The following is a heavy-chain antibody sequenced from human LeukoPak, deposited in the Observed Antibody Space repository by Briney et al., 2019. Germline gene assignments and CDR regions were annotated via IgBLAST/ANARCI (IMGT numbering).Heavy chain of an antibody. CDR3: ASRPARYCGGDCYVDY. D-gene: IGHD2-21*02. CDR2: IIPIFGTA. J-gene: IGHJ4*02. CDR1: GGTFSSYA. V-gene: IGHV1-69*05. Sequence: GAPVKVSCKAAGGTFSSYAIGWVRQAPGQGLEWMGGIIPIFGTANYAQKFQGRVTITTDESTSTAYMELSSLRSEDTAVYYCASRPARYCGGDCYVDYWGQGTLVTVSS.